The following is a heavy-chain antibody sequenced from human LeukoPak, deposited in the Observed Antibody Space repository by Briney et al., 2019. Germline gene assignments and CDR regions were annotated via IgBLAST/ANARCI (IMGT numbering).Heavy chain of an antibody. V-gene: IGHV3-7*01. Sequence: GGSLRLSCAASGFTFSSYWMSWVRQAPGKGLEWVANIKQDGSEKYYVDSVKGRFTISRDNAKNSLYLQMNSLRAEDTAVYYCAIFGGSSIHSGAFDIWGQGTMVTVSS. CDR3: AIFGGSSIHSGAFDI. CDR2: IKQDGSEK. J-gene: IGHJ3*02. CDR1: GFTFSSYW. D-gene: IGHD3-16*01.